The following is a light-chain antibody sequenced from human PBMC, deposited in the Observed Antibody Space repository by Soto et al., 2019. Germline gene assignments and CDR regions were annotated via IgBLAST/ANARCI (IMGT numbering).Light chain of an antibody. Sequence: DIVMTQSPDSLAVSLGERATINCKSSQNLQHTSDNKDHLAWFQQKPGQPPKLLIYGASTRESGVPDRFSGSGSGTDFTLTISSLQAEDVAVYYCQQHYSSLRTFGQGTKVEIK. CDR3: QQHYSSLRT. J-gene: IGKJ1*01. CDR2: GAS. V-gene: IGKV4-1*01. CDR1: QNLQHTSDNKDH.